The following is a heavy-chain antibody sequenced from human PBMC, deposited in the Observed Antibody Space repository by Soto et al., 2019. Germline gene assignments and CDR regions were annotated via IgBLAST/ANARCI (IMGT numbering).Heavy chain of an antibody. J-gene: IGHJ4*02. CDR2: ISGSGGST. Sequence: GGSLRLSCAASGFTFSSYAMSWVRQAPGKGLEWVSAISGSGGSTYYADSVKGRFTISRDNSKNTLYLQMNSLRAEDTAVYYCAKPFPGITMVRGVPSTFDYWGQGTLVTVSS. CDR3: AKPFPGITMVRGVPSTFDY. D-gene: IGHD3-10*01. V-gene: IGHV3-23*01. CDR1: GFTFSSYA.